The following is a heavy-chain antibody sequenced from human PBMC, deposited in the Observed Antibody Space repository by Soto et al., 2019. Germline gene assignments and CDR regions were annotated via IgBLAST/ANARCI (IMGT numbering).Heavy chain of an antibody. Sequence: PSETLSLTCAVSGYSINRDSYWGWIRQPPGKGLEWIGSVDHSGRTYYSPSLRSRLTIFIDTSKNQFSLRLTSVTAADTAMYFCAKKGYYPSGKINLFDSWGPGTLVTVSS. CDR2: VDHSGRT. CDR1: GYSINRDSY. V-gene: IGHV4-38-2*01. D-gene: IGHD3-10*01. CDR3: AKKGYYPSGKINLFDS. J-gene: IGHJ4*02.